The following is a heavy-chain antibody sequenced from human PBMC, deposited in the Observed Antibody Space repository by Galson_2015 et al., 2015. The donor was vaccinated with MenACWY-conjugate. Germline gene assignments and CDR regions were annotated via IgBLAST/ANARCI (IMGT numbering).Heavy chain of an antibody. CDR2: ISASGADV. J-gene: IGHJ4*02. Sequence: SLRLSCAAAGLTFSSYGSNWVRQAPGAGLEWGSVISASGADVFQADSVKGRFTIARDNSKSAMYLEMNSLRPEDTAVYYCARGGYITGYSFDLWGQGTRVTVSS. CDR1: GLTFSSYG. V-gene: IGHV3-23*01. D-gene: IGHD2-15*01. CDR3: ARGGYITGYSFDL.